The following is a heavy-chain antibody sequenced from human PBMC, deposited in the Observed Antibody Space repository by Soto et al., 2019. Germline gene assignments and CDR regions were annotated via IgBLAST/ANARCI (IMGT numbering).Heavy chain of an antibody. J-gene: IGHJ3*02. CDR2: IYTSGST. Sequence: LSXTCTLSGGSISRYYWSWIRQPSGKGLEWIGRIYTSGSTNYNPSLKSRVTMSVDTSKNQFSLKLSSVTAADTAVYYCARGADMIVVVGYAFDIWGQGTMVTVSS. D-gene: IGHD3-22*01. CDR3: ARGADMIVVVGYAFDI. CDR1: GGSISRYY. V-gene: IGHV4-4*07.